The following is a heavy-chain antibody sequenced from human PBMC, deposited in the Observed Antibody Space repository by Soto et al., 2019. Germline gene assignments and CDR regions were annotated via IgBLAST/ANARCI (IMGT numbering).Heavy chain of an antibody. D-gene: IGHD3-10*01. Sequence: QVQLQESGPGLVKPSQTLSLTCTVSGGSISSGGYYWSWIRQHPGKGLEWIGYIYYSGSTYYNPSLESRVNISVDTSKNQFSLKLSSVTAADTAVYYCARDPRITLVRGALDPWGQGTLVPVSS. V-gene: IGHV4-31*03. CDR2: IYYSGST. J-gene: IGHJ5*02. CDR1: GGSISSGGYY. CDR3: ARDPRITLVRGALDP.